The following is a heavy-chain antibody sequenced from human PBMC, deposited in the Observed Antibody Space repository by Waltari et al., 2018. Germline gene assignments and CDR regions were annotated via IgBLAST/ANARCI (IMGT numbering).Heavy chain of an antibody. J-gene: IGHJ1*01. D-gene: IGHD6-19*01. CDR2: IWYDGSNK. CDR1: GFTFSSYG. CDR3: AKSSGWYSDAEYFQH. Sequence: VQLVESGGGLVKPGGSLRLSCAASGFTFSSYGMHWVRQAPGKGLEWVAVIWYDGSNKYYADSVKGRFTISRDNSKNTLYLQMNSLRAEDTAMYYCAKSSGWYSDAEYFQHWGQGTLVTVSS. V-gene: IGHV3-30*02.